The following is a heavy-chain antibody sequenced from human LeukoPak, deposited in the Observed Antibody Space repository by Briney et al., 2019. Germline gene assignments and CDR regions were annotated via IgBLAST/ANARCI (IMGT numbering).Heavy chain of an antibody. CDR3: ARDRCSSTSCLLGLVWYFDL. CDR1: GGSISSYY. J-gene: IGHJ2*01. CDR2: IYTSGST. V-gene: IGHV4-4*07. Sequence: SETLSLTGTVSGGSISSYYWSWIRQPARKRLHWIGRIYTSGSTNYNPSLKSRVTMSVDTSKNQFSLKLSSVTAADTAVYYCARDRCSSTSCLLGLVWYFDLWGRGTLVTVSS. D-gene: IGHD2-2*01.